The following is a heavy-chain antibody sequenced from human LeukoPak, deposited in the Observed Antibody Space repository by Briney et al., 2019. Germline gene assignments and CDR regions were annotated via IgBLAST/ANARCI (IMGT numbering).Heavy chain of an antibody. CDR1: GYTFTSYD. D-gene: IGHD6-13*01. Sequence: ASVTVSCKASGYTFTSYDINWVRQATGQGLEWMGWMNPNSGNTGYAQKFQGRVTMTRNTSISTAHMELSSLRSEDTAVYYCARGRLSNRYSSSWYPGYWGQGTLVTVSS. V-gene: IGHV1-8*01. J-gene: IGHJ4*02. CDR3: ARGRLSNRYSSSWYPGY. CDR2: MNPNSGNT.